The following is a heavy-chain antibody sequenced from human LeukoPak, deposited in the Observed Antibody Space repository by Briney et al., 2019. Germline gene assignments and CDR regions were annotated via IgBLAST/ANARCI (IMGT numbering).Heavy chain of an antibody. CDR3: AKNYDFWSGYPDYYYYGMDV. CDR1: GFTFSSYE. Sequence: PGGSPRLSCAASGFTFSSYEMNWVRQAPGKGLEWVSYISSSGSTIYYADSVKGRFTISRDNAKNSLYLQMNSLRAEDTAVYYCAKNYDFWSGYPDYYYYGMDVWGQGTTVTVSS. V-gene: IGHV3-48*03. CDR2: ISSSGSTI. J-gene: IGHJ6*02. D-gene: IGHD3-3*01.